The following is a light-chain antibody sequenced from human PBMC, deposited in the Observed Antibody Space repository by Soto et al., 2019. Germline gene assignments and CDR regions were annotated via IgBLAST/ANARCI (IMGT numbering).Light chain of an antibody. CDR1: QSVSSN. V-gene: IGKV3-15*01. Sequence: EIVMTQSPATLSVSPGERATLSCRASQSVSSNLAWYQQKPGQTPRLLIYGASTRATGIPARFRGSWSGTEFNLTISSLQSDDAAVCHTQQYNNWPPYTFGHLNKLEIK. CDR3: QQYNNWPPYT. J-gene: IGKJ2*01. CDR2: GAS.